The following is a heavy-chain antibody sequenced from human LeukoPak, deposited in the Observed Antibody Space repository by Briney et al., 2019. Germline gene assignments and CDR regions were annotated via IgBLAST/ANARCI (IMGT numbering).Heavy chain of an antibody. D-gene: IGHD5-18*01. CDR1: GGSISSYY. V-gene: IGHV4-59*01. CDR3: ARVSQSDTAMGVDY. Sequence: SETLSLTCIVPGGSISSYYWSWIRQPPGKGLEWIGYIYYSGSTNYNPSLKSRVTISVDTSKNQFSLKLSSVTAADTAVYYCARVSQSDTAMGVDYWGQGTLVTASS. J-gene: IGHJ4*02. CDR2: IYYSGST.